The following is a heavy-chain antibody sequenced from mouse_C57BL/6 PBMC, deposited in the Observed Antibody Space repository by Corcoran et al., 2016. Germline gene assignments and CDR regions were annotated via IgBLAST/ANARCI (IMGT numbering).Heavy chain of an antibody. D-gene: IGHD2-1*01. CDR1: GYTFTTYG. CDR3: ARWDGNYPYWYFDD. Sequence: QIQLVQSGPELKKPGETVKISCKASGYTFTTYGMSWVKQAPGKGLKWMGWINTYSGVPTYADDFKGRFAFSLETSASTAYLQINNLKNEDTATYFCARWDGNYPYWYFDDWGTGTTVTVSS. CDR2: INTYSGVP. J-gene: IGHJ1*03. V-gene: IGHV9-3*01.